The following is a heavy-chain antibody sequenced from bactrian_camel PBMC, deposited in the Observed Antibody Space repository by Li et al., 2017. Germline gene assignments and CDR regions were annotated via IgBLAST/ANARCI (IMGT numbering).Heavy chain of an antibody. J-gene: IGHJ4*01. CDR2: IESDGST. V-gene: IGHV3S55*01. D-gene: IGHD3*01. Sequence: QVQLVESGGGSVQVGGSLRLSCVASVDTIGRYCMGWFRQIPDKEREGVAGIESDGSTNYADSVKGRFTISKDNAGSTLYLQMNDLKPEDTAVYRCAADFPPFNCYEGSYCWDIKGQGTQVTVS. CDR1: VDTIGRYC.